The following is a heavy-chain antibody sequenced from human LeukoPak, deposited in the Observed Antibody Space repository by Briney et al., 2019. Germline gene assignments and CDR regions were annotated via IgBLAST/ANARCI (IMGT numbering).Heavy chain of an antibody. Sequence: GGSLRLSCAASGFTFSNAWMTWVRQAPGKGLEWVANINRDGSERYYVDSVKGRFTISRDDAKSSLYLQMNSLRAEDTAVYYCARRNAMDVWGQGTTVIVFS. CDR2: INRDGSER. V-gene: IGHV3-7*03. J-gene: IGHJ6*02. CDR1: GFTFSNAW. CDR3: ARRNAMDV.